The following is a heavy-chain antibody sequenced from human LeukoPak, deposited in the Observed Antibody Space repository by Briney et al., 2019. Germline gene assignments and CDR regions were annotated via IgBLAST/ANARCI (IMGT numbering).Heavy chain of an antibody. V-gene: IGHV3-64D*09. Sequence: PGGSLRLSCSASGFTFGSYAMHWVRQAPGKGLEYVSAISTNGGSTYYADSVKGRFTISRGNSKNTLNLQMNSLRVEDTAVYYCVTAPRDGYSNWGQGTLVTVSS. CDR3: VTAPRDGYSN. J-gene: IGHJ4*02. CDR1: GFTFGSYA. D-gene: IGHD5-24*01. CDR2: ISTNGGST.